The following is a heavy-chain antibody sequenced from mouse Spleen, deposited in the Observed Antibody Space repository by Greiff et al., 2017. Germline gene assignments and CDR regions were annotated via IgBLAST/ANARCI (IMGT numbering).Heavy chain of an antibody. J-gene: IGHJ2*01. CDR2: IYPGSGNT. CDR1: GYSFTSYY. Sequence: VQLQQSGPELVKPGASVKISCKASGYSFTSYYIHWVKQRPGQGLEWIGWIYPGSGNTKYNEKFKGKATLTADTSSSTAYMQLSSLTSEDSAVYYCTRGLHYFDYWGQGTTLTVSS. CDR3: TRGLHYFDY. D-gene: IGHD3-1*01. V-gene: IGHV1-66*01.